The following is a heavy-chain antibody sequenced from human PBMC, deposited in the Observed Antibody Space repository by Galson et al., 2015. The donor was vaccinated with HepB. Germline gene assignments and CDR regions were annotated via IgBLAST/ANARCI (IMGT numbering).Heavy chain of an antibody. CDR2: IKQDESDK. Sequence: SLRLSCAASGFTFSSYWMSWVRQAPGKGLEWVANIKQDESDKYYVDSVKGRFTISRDNAKNSLYLQMNSLRAEDTAVCYCVRDHLWFGESGWGQGTLVTVSS. CDR1: GFTFSSYW. CDR3: VRDHLWFGESG. J-gene: IGHJ4*02. V-gene: IGHV3-7*03. D-gene: IGHD3-10*01.